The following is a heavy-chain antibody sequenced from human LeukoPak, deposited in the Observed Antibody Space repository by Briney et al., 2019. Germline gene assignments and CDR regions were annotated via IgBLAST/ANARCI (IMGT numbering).Heavy chain of an antibody. V-gene: IGHV4-34*01. D-gene: IGHD6-13*01. J-gene: IGHJ6*02. Sequence: SETLSLTCAVYGGSFSGYYWSWIRQPPGKGLEWIGEINHSGSTNYNPSLKSRVTISVDTSKNQFSLKLSSVTAADTAVYYCARGRGAAANYYYYYGMDVWGQGTTVTVSS. CDR1: GGSFSGYY. CDR2: INHSGST. CDR3: ARGRGAAANYYYYYGMDV.